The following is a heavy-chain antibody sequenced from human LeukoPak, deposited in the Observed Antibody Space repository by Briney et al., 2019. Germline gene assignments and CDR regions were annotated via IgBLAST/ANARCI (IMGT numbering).Heavy chain of an antibody. V-gene: IGHV1-2*02. J-gene: IGHJ4*02. Sequence: ASVKVSCKASGFTLTDYIHWVRQDPRQGLQWMGWIKPNSGDTDYAQKFQGRVTMTRDMSTSTVYMELSSLRSEDTAVYYCAREGIAVAGTGPFDYWGPGTLVTVSS. CDR1: GFTLTDY. CDR2: IKPNSGDT. CDR3: AREGIAVAGTGPFDY. D-gene: IGHD6-19*01.